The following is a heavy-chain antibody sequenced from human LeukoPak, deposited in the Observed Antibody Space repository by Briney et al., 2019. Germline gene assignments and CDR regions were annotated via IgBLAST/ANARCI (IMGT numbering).Heavy chain of an antibody. CDR2: IWHDGSNE. Sequence: GGSLRLSCVASGFLFSDYAFHWVRQAPGKGLEWVALIWHDGSNEYYVDSVKGRFTTSRDNSKSTVYLQMNSLRVEDTAIYYCARDWGRGTSGSGWYNWFDPWGQGTLVTVSS. J-gene: IGHJ5*02. CDR1: GFLFSDYA. D-gene: IGHD6-19*01. CDR3: ARDWGRGTSGSGWYNWFDP. V-gene: IGHV3-30*02.